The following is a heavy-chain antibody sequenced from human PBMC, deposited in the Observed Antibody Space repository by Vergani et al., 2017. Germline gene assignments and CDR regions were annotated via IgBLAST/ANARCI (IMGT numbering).Heavy chain of an antibody. CDR3: AREAFSYSSSWQNDY. V-gene: IGHV1-18*01. CDR1: GYTFTSYG. CDR2: ISAYNGNT. J-gene: IGHJ4*02. Sequence: QVQLVQSGAEVKKPGASVKVSCKASGYTFTSYGISWVRQAPGQGLEWMGWISAYNGNTNYAQKLQGRVTMTTDTSTSTAYMGLRSLRSDDTAVYYCAREAFSYSSSWQNDYWGQGTLVTVSS. D-gene: IGHD6-13*01.